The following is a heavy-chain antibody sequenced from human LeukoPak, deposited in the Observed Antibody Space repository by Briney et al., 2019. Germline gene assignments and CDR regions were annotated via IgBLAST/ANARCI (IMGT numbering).Heavy chain of an antibody. D-gene: IGHD3-10*01. V-gene: IGHV1-46*01. Sequence: ASVKVSCKASGYTFTSYYMHWVRQAPGQGLEWMGIINPSGGSTSYAPKFQGRVTMTRDTSTSTVYMELSSLRSEDTAVYYCARDPELMADRFGFDPWGQGTLVTVSS. CDR2: INPSGGST. CDR1: GYTFTSYY. J-gene: IGHJ5*02. CDR3: ARDPELMADRFGFDP.